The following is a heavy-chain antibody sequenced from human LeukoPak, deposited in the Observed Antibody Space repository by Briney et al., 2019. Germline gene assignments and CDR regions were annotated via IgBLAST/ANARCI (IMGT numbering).Heavy chain of an antibody. CDR3: ARTEFYGSGSYPHDAFDI. D-gene: IGHD3-10*01. Sequence: SVKVSCKASGGTFSSYAISWVRQAPGQGLEWMGGIIPIFGTANYAQKFQGRVTITADESTSTAYMELSSLRSEDTAVYYCARTEFYGSGSYPHDAFDIWGQGTMVTVSS. J-gene: IGHJ3*02. CDR2: IIPIFGTA. CDR1: GGTFSSYA. V-gene: IGHV1-69*13.